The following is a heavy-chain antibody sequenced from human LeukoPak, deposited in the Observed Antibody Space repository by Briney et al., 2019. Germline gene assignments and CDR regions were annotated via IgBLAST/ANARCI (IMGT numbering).Heavy chain of an antibody. CDR1: GFTFSSYW. CDR3: ARDRLSTMYSGSYYSYYYYYMDV. V-gene: IGHV3-7*01. CDR2: IKQDGSEK. D-gene: IGHD1-26*01. Sequence: GGSLRLSCAASGFTFSSYWMSWVRQAPGKGLEWVANIKQDGSEKYYVDSVKGRFTISRDNAKNSLYLQMNSLRAEDTAVYYCARDRLSTMYSGSYYSYYYYYMDVWGKGTTVTVSS. J-gene: IGHJ6*03.